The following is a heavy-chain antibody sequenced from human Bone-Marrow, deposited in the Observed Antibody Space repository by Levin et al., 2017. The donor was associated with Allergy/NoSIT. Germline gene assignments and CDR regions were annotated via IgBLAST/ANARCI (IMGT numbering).Heavy chain of an antibody. V-gene: IGHV3-43D*03. J-gene: IGHJ5*02. CDR1: GFRFDDFA. Sequence: GGSLRLSCAASGFRFDDFAMHWVRQTPGKGLEWVALISWDGGTTYYADSVKGRFTVSRDNTRNSLYLQMDSLRAEDAAVYFCTKDGNVGYYSYWFDPWGQGTLVTVSS. D-gene: IGHD2-15*01. CDR2: ISWDGGTT. CDR3: TKDGNVGYYSYWFDP.